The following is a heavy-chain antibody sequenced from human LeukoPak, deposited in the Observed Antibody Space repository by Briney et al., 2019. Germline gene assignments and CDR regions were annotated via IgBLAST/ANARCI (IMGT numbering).Heavy chain of an antibody. CDR1: GFTFSSYD. D-gene: IGHD6-19*01. Sequence: TGGSLRLSCAASGFTFSSYDMHWVRQATGKGLEWVSAIGTAGDTYYPGSVKGRFTISRENAKNSLYLQMNSLRAEDTAVYYCARVPYSSGWYANWGQGTLVTVSS. V-gene: IGHV3-13*01. CDR2: IGTAGDT. J-gene: IGHJ4*02. CDR3: ARVPYSSGWYAN.